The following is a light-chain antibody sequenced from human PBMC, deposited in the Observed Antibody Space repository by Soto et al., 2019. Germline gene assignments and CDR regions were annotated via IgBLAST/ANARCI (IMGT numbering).Light chain of an antibody. Sequence: EIVLTQSPGTLSLSPGERATLSCRASQSVSSNFLAWYQQKPGQAPRLLIYGASRRATGIPDRFSGSGSGTDFTLTISRLESEDFALYYCQYYGSSPSTFGQGTRLEIK. V-gene: IGKV3-20*01. CDR2: GAS. CDR1: QSVSSNF. CDR3: QYYGSSPST. J-gene: IGKJ5*01.